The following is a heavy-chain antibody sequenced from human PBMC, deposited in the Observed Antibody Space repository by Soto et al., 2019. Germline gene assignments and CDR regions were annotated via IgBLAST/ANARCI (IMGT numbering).Heavy chain of an antibody. CDR3: AREYYSTTTWIDY. V-gene: IGHV1-18*04. D-gene: IGHD2-15*01. CDR1: GFTFTSYP. Sequence: QVQLIQSPPEVKRPGASLRVSCKTSGFTFTSYPFSWVRQAPGQGLEWLAWVHPYEGTTKVAHQFRDRLTVSTDTSAATVFMELTGLTSDDTAVYFCAREYYSTTTWIDYWGQGTLVAVSS. CDR2: VHPYEGTT. J-gene: IGHJ4*02.